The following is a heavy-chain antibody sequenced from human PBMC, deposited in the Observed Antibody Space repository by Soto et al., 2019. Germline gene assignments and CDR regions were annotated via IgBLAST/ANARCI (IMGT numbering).Heavy chain of an antibody. Sequence: ASVKVSCKASGYTFINYGISWVRQAPGQGLEWMGWISGYNGKTNYAQKVQGRVTMTADTSTSTAYMELRSLRFDDTAVYYCARDIVPYGSGSYYYYYGMDVWGQGTTVTVSS. J-gene: IGHJ6*02. CDR3: ARDIVPYGSGSYYYYYGMDV. CDR2: ISGYNGKT. CDR1: GYTFINYG. D-gene: IGHD3-10*01. V-gene: IGHV1-18*01.